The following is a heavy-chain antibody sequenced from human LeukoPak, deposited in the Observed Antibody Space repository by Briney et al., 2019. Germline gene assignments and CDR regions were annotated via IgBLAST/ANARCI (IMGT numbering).Heavy chain of an antibody. V-gene: IGHV4-39*01. J-gene: IGHJ4*02. CDR2: IHYSGST. CDR1: GGSISDSSYY. CDR3: ARGLKTLYDILTGHYKGVAYFDY. Sequence: PSETLSLTCTASGGSISDSSYYWGWIRQPPGKGLEWIASIHYSGSTYYNPSLKSRVTISVDTSKNQFSMKLTSVTAADTAVYYCARGLKTLYDILTGHYKGVAYFDYWGQGTLVTVSS. D-gene: IGHD3-9*01.